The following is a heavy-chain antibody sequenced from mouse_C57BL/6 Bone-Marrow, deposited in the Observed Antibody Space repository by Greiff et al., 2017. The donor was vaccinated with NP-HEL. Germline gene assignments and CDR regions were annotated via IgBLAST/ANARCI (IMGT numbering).Heavy chain of an antibody. CDR2: ISDGGSYT. D-gene: IGHD2-1*01. V-gene: IGHV5-4*01. CDR3: ARDRGVYCGLAY. Sequence: EVQLQESGGGLVKPGGSLKLSCAASGFTFSSYAMSWVRQTPEKRLEWVATISDGGSYTYYPDNVKGRFTISRDNAKNNLYLQMSHLKSEDTAMYYCARDRGVYCGLAYWGQGTLVTVSA. CDR1: GFTFSSYA. J-gene: IGHJ3*01.